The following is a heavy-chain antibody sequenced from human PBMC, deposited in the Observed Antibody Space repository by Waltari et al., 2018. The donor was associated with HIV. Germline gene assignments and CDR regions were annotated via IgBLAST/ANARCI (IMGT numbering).Heavy chain of an antibody. Sequence: QFQLVESGGVVVQPGTSVTLSCAVSGLTFTNFALHWVRQSPGKGLEWLAVFWSDGVEISYADSVKGRFTISKDSSQKTLYLHLTSLRAEDTALYYCARGYSSSRWIPLYHWGRGTLVTVSS. CDR3: ARGYSSSRWIPLYH. J-gene: IGHJ4*02. V-gene: IGHV3-33*01. CDR1: GLTFTNFA. D-gene: IGHD6-6*01. CDR2: FWSDGVEI.